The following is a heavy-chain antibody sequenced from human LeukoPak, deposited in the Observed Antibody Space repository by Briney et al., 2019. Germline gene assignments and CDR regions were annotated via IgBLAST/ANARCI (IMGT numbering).Heavy chain of an antibody. Sequence: PETPSHTRYVYGVSLNRHHWSWIRQPPGKGPEWIGEINHSGSTNYNPSLKSRVNISVDTSKHQFSLELSSVTAADTAVYYCARGRISRVACRFLDFWGQGTLVTVSS. V-gene: IGHV4-34*01. CDR3: ARGRISRVACRFLDF. CDR2: INHSGST. D-gene: IGHD1-14*01. CDR1: GVSLNRHH. J-gene: IGHJ4*02.